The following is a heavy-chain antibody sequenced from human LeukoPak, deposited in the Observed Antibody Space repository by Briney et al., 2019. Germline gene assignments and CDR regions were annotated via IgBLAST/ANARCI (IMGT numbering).Heavy chain of an antibody. Sequence: PSETLSLTRTVSGGSISSYYWSWIRQPPGKGLEWIGYIYYSGSTNYNPSLKSRVTISVDTSKNQFSLKLSSVTAADTAVYYCARQDRVFNAFDIWGQGTMVTVSS. D-gene: IGHD6-13*01. CDR1: GGSISSYY. V-gene: IGHV4-59*08. CDR3: ARQDRVFNAFDI. J-gene: IGHJ3*02. CDR2: IYYSGST.